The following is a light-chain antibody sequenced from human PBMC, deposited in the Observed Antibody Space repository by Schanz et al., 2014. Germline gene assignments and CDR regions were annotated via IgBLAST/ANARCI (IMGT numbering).Light chain of an antibody. J-gene: IGLJ3*02. Sequence: QSALTQPASVSGSPGQSITISCTGTSSDVGSYNLVSWYQQHPDKAPKLIIYEGTKRPSGVSNRFSGSKSGNTASLTISGLQAEDEADYYCSSYMSSSHWVFGGGTKLTVL. CDR3: SSYMSSSHWV. CDR1: SSDVGSYNL. CDR2: EGT. V-gene: IGLV2-14*02.